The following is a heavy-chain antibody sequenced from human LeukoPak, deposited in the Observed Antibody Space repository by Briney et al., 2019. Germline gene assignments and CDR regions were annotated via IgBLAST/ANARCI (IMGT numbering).Heavy chain of an antibody. J-gene: IGHJ6*03. CDR3: VRTWELLDGNFFYYYYYMDV. CDR2: ISSSSSYI. V-gene: IGHV3-21*01. Sequence: ETLSLTCSVSGYSISSGYYWGWIRQPPGKGLEWVSSISSSSSYIYYADSVKGRFTISRDNAKNSLYLQMNSLRAEDTAVYYCVRTWELLDGNFFYYYYYMDVWGKGTTVTISS. D-gene: IGHD1-26*01. CDR1: GYSISSGYY.